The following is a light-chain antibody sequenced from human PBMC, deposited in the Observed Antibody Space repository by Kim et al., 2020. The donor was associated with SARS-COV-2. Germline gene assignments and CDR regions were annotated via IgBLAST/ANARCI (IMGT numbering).Light chain of an antibody. CDR2: DAS. CDR3: QQYDKWPPYT. J-gene: IGKJ2*01. V-gene: IGKV3-15*01. Sequence: IVMTQSPATLSVSPGERATLSCRASQSVSSYLAWYQQKPGQAPRLLIYDASTRATGIPARFSGSGSGTEFTLTISSLQSEDFAVYYCQQYDKWPPYTLGQGTKLEI. CDR1: QSVSSY.